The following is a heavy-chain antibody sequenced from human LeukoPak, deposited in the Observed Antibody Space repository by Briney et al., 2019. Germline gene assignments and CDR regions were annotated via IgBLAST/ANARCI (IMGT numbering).Heavy chain of an antibody. V-gene: IGHV3-11*01. CDR1: GFTFSDYY. Sequence: GSLRLSCAASGFTFSDYYMSWIRQAPGKGLVWVSYISSSGSTIYYADSVKGRFTISRDNAKNSLYLQMNSLRAEDTAVYYCASPVVYSTSWPPSDYWGQGTLVTVSS. CDR3: ASPVVYSTSWPPSDY. J-gene: IGHJ4*02. CDR2: ISSSGSTI. D-gene: IGHD6-13*01.